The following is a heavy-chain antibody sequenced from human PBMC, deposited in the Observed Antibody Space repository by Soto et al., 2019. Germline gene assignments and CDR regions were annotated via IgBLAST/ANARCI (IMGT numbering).Heavy chain of an antibody. CDR1: GDTFNSYG. CDR3: ARDLAHVHLWDAFDV. Sequence: QVQLVQSGPELEKPGSSVKVSCNAPGDTFNSYGISWVRQAPGQGLEWMGGIVPMFGTTNLALKFEDRVTITADELTTTVYMEIRGLTSEDTAVYYCARDLAHVHLWDAFDVWAHGTRVTVSS. V-gene: IGHV1-69*01. J-gene: IGHJ3*01. CDR2: IVPMFGTT. D-gene: IGHD1-26*01.